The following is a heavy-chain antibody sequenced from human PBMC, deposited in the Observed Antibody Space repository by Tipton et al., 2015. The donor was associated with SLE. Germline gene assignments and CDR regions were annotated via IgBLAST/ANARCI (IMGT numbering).Heavy chain of an antibody. CDR1: GFTFSSYG. CDR2: IRYDGSYK. CDR3: AKDDGLRGMDV. D-gene: IGHD5-12*01. V-gene: IGHV3-30*02. Sequence: SLRLSCAASGFTFSSYGMHWVRQAPGKGLEWVTFIRYDGSYKYYADSVKGRFTISRDNSKNTLYLQMNSLRPEDTAVHYCAKDDGLRGMDVWGQGTTVTVSS. J-gene: IGHJ6*02.